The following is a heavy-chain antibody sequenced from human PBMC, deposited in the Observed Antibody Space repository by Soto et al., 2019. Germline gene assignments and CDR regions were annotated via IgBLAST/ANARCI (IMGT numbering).Heavy chain of an antibody. CDR2: IYYSGST. D-gene: IGHD1-1*01. J-gene: IGHJ5*02. CDR3: ARVIPRLRPIAHQLRGVNWFDP. CDR1: GGSISSYY. Sequence: QVQLQESGPGLVKPSETLSLTCTVSGGSISSYYWSWIRQPPGKGLEWIGYIYYSGSTNYNPSLKSRVTISVDTSKNLFSLKLSSVTAADTAGYYCARVIPRLRPIAHQLRGVNWFDPWGQGTLVTVSS. V-gene: IGHV4-59*01.